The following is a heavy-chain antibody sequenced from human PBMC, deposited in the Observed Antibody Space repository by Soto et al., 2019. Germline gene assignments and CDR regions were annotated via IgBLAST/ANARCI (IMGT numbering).Heavy chain of an antibody. J-gene: IGHJ6*03. CDR2: INWNGGST. Sequence: GGSLRLSCAAPGFTFDDYGMSWVRQAPGKGLEWVSGINWNGGSTGYADSVKGRFTISRDNAKNSLYLQMNSLRAEDTALYHCARAYQVAGAIPYYYYMDVWGKGTTVTVSS. D-gene: IGHD6-19*01. CDR3: ARAYQVAGAIPYYYYMDV. V-gene: IGHV3-20*01. CDR1: GFTFDDYG.